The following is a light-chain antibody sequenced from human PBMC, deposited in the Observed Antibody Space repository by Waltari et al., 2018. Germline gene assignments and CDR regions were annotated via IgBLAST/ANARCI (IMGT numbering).Light chain of an antibody. Sequence: EIVLTQPPGTLSLSPGERGTLSCRASQSVSSNYLAWYQQTPGQAPRLLVYGSSSRATGVPDRFSGSGSGTDFTLTISRLEPEDFAVYYCQQYGTSPTFGPGTKVDVK. CDR1: QSVSSNY. V-gene: IGKV3-20*01. CDR2: GSS. CDR3: QQYGTSPT. J-gene: IGKJ3*01.